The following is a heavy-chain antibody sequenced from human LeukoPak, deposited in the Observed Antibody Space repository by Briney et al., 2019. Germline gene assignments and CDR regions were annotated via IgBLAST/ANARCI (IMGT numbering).Heavy chain of an antibody. CDR3: ARDGDSWNDFDY. Sequence: PGGSLRLSCVASGFSFSTSWMTWVRQAPGKGLEGVANIRKDGREIYYVDSVKGRFTISRDNHKNSLYLQMNSLRAEDTAVYFCARDGDSWNDFDYWGQGTLVTVSS. CDR2: IRKDGREI. D-gene: IGHD1-1*01. CDR1: GFSFSTSW. J-gene: IGHJ4*02. V-gene: IGHV3-7*01.